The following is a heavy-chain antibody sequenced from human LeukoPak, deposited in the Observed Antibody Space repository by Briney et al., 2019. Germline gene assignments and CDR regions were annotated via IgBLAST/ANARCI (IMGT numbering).Heavy chain of an antibody. V-gene: IGHV1-2*02. D-gene: IGHD6-19*01. CDR2: INPNSGGT. CDR1: GYTFTAYY. CDR3: ARVQWTGAFDI. Sequence: ASVKVSFKASGYTFTAYYLHWVRQAPGQGLEWMGWINPNSGGTNYAQKFQGRVTMTRDTSISTAYMELSRLRSDDTAVYYCARVQWTGAFDIWGQGTMVTVSS. J-gene: IGHJ3*02.